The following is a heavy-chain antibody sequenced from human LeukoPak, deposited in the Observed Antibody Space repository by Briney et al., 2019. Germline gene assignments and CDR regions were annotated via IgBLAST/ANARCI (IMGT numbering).Heavy chain of an antibody. J-gene: IGHJ6*02. CDR1: GFTFSSYS. CDR3: VRDRYYNMDV. CDR2: IKSDGIST. Sequence: PGGSLRLSCAASGFTFSSYSMNWVRQAPGKGLVWVSRIKSDGISTTYADSVKGRFTISRDNAKNTLYLQMSSLRAEDTAVYYCVRDRYYNMDVWGQGTTVTVS. V-gene: IGHV3-74*01.